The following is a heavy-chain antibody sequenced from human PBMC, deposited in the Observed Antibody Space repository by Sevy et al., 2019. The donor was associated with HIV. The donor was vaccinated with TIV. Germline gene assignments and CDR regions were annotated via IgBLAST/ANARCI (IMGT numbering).Heavy chain of an antibody. Sequence: GGSLRLSCVTSGFTFDDHGMHWVREIPGKGLEWVSGVSWNGRSLGYADTVKGRFTISRDNAKNTVSLQMNSLRTEDTALYYCARDAGTGGSNMGCHFGMDVWGQGITVTVSS. D-gene: IGHD2-8*02. CDR3: ARDAGTGGSNMGCHFGMDV. V-gene: IGHV3-9*01. CDR2: VSWNGRSL. CDR1: GFTFDDHG. J-gene: IGHJ6*02.